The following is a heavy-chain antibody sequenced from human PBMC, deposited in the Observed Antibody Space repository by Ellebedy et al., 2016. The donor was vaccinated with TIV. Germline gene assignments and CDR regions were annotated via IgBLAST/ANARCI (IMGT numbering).Heavy chain of an antibody. CDR2: INHSGST. D-gene: IGHD6-13*01. CDR3: ARGWRSSWFWRGDY. V-gene: IGHV4-34*01. J-gene: IGHJ4*02. CDR1: GGSFSGYY. Sequence: MPSETLSLTCAVYGGSFSGYYWSWIRQPPGKGLEWIGEINHSGSTNYNPSLKSRVTISVDTSKNQFSLKLSSVTAADTAVYYCARGWRSSWFWRGDYWGQGTLVTVSS.